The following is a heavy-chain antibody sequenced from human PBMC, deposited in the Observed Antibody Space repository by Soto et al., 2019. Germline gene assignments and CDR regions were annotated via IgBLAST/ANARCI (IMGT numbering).Heavy chain of an antibody. CDR2: IYFSGTT. CDR3: AAEISSAGHY. Sequence: SETLSLTCTVSGVSISSPHHNWSWIRQYPGKGLEWIGSIYFSGTTYYSPSLKTRVTLFVDTSKNQFSLKLTSLTAADTAVYYCAAEISSAGHYWGQGTLVTVSS. J-gene: IGHJ4*02. D-gene: IGHD6-13*01. V-gene: IGHV4-39*01. CDR1: GVSISSPHHN.